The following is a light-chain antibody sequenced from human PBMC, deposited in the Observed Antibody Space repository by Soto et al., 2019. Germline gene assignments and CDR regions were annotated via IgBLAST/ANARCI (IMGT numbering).Light chain of an antibody. V-gene: IGKV3-20*01. Sequence: EVVLTQSPGTLSLSPGERATLSCRASQSISSTDLAWYQQKPGQAPRLLIYGASSRATGIPDRFSGSGSGTDFTVTISGLEPEDLAVYYCQHFGGSSFTFGQGTKLEIK. CDR1: QSISSTD. J-gene: IGKJ2*01. CDR3: QHFGGSSFT. CDR2: GAS.